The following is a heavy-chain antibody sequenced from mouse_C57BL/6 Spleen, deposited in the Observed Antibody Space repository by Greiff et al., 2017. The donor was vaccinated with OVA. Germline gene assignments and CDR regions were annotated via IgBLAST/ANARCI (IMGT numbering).Heavy chain of an antibody. CDR3: ARYYGPYAMDY. D-gene: IGHD1-1*01. J-gene: IGHJ4*01. V-gene: IGHV1-84*01. CDR1: GYTFTDYY. CDR2: IYPGSGNT. Sequence: VQRVESGPELVKPGASVKISCKASGYTFTDYYINWVKQRPGQGLEWIGWIYPGSGNTKYNEKFKGKATLTVDTSSSTAYMQLSSLTSEDSAVYFCARYYGPYAMDYWGQGTSVTVSS.